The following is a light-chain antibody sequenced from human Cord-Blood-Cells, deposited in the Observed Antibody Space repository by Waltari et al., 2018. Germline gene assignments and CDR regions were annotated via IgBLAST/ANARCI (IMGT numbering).Light chain of an antibody. J-gene: IGKJ1*01. CDR3: QQYGSSPWT. V-gene: IGKV3-20*01. CDR1: QSVSSSY. CDR2: GAS. Sequence: EIVSTQSPGILSLSPGERATISCRASQSVSSSYLAWYQQKPGQAPRLLIYGASSRATGIPDRFSGSGSGTDFTLTISRLEPEDFAVYYCQQYGSSPWTFGQGTKVEIK.